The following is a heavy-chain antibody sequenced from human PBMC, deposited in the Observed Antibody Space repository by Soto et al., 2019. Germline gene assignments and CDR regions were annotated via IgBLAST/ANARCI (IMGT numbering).Heavy chain of an antibody. Sequence: QLHLVQSGAVVKKPGASVTVSCSASGYPVTAYYMHWVRQAPGRGLEWMGGINPATGAAKYTQTFRGRGTMTRDTSTSKVFKELGGPTSEDTAVFYWARGGGVGVAGSAAFDMWGQGTLVTVSS. D-gene: IGHD3-3*01. CDR3: ARGGGVGVAGSAAFDM. J-gene: IGHJ3*02. CDR2: INPATGAA. V-gene: IGHV1-2*02. CDR1: GYPVTAYY.